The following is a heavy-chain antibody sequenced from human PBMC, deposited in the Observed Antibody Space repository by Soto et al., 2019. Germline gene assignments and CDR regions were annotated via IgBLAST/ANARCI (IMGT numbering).Heavy chain of an antibody. CDR1: GFTFSAFG. J-gene: IGHJ5*02. D-gene: IGHD1-7*01. Sequence: QVQLVESGGGVVQPGGSLRLSCAASGFTFSAFGMHWVRLTPGKGLEWVAPIWGDGTNPYYADSVQGRFTISRDNSKNTLYLQMNRLSAEDTGVYYCARDNVASTNYFWFDPRGQGTLVTVSS. CDR2: IWGDGTNP. V-gene: IGHV3-33*01. CDR3: ARDNVASTNYFWFDP.